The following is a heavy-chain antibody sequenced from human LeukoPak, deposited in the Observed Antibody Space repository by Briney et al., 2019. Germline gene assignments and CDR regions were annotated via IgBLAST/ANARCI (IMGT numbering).Heavy chain of an antibody. D-gene: IGHD3-10*01. CDR1: GFTFSSYA. CDR3: ARDRYKSRGDYYGMDV. Sequence: PGRSLRLSCAASGFTFSSYAMHWVRQAPGKGLEWVAVISYDGSNKYYADSVKGRFTISRDNSKNTLYLQMNSLRAEDTAVYYCARDRYKSRGDYYGMDVWGQGTTVTVSS. CDR2: ISYDGSNK. V-gene: IGHV3-30*04. J-gene: IGHJ6*02.